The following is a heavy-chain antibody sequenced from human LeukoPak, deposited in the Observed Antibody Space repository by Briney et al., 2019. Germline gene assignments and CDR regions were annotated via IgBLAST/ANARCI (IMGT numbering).Heavy chain of an antibody. D-gene: IGHD5-18*01. V-gene: IGHV5-51*01. Sequence: GESLKISCKGSGYSFTSYWIGWVRQMPGKGLEWMGIIYPGDSDTRYSPSFQGQVTISADKSISTAYLQWSSLKASHTAMYYCARRTFGVDTAMVIDYWGQGTLVTVSS. CDR3: ARRTFGVDTAMVIDY. CDR1: GYSFTSYW. J-gene: IGHJ4*02. CDR2: IYPGDSDT.